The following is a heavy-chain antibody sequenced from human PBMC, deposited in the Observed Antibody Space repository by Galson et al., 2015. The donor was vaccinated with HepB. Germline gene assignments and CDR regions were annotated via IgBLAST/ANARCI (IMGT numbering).Heavy chain of an antibody. CDR1: GFTFSDHY. CDR2: SRNKANGYST. Sequence: SLRISCAVSGFTFSDHYVDWVRQAPGKGLEWVGRSRNKANGYSTAYAASVKGRFTVSRDGSKNSVFLQMNSLRSEDTAVYYCARSEVTTVVTDFDSWGQGTLVTVSS. J-gene: IGHJ4*02. CDR3: ARSEVTTVVTDFDS. D-gene: IGHD4-23*01. V-gene: IGHV3-72*01.